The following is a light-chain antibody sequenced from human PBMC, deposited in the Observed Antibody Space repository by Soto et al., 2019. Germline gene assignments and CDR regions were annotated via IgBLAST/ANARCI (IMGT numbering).Light chain of an antibody. CDR2: EVV. CDR1: KNDIGVYDF. J-gene: IGLJ1*01. Sequence: QSVLTQPPSASGSPGQSVTISCTGTKNDIGVYDFVSWYQHHPGKAPRLIIYEVVQRPSGVPDRFSGSKSGNTASLTVSGLQAADGADYFCKSYAGSNTYVFGSGTKVT. V-gene: IGLV2-8*01. CDR3: KSYAGSNTYV.